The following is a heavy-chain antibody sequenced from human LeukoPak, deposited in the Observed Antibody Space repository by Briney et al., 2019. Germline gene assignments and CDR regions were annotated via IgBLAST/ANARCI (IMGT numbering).Heavy chain of an antibody. J-gene: IGHJ4*02. CDR3: ARGPLTLVIVAFDS. CDR1: GYSFTSYW. D-gene: IGHD3-10*01. Sequence: PGESLKISCKGSGYSFTSYWIGWVRQMPGKGLEYMGFIDPSDSEIRYSPSFQGQVTISAEKSTATAYLQWSSLKASDTAMYYCARGPLTLVIVAFDSWGQGTLVTVSS. V-gene: IGHV5-51*01. CDR2: IDPSDSEI.